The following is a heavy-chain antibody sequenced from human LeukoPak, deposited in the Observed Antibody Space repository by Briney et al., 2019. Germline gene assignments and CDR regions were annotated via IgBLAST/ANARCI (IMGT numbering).Heavy chain of an antibody. CDR2: IYHSGST. CDR1: GYSLSSGYY. CDR3: ARVDYYGSGSYPSGIDY. J-gene: IGHJ4*02. D-gene: IGHD3-10*01. Sequence: SETLSLTCTVSGYSLSSGYYWGWIRQPPGKGLEWIGSIYHSGSTYYNPSLKSRVTISVDTSKNQFSLMLSSVTAADTAVYYCARVDYYGSGSYPSGIDYWGQVTLVTVSS. V-gene: IGHV4-38-2*02.